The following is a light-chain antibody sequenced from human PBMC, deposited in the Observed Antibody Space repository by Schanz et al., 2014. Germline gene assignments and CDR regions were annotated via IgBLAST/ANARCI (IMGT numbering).Light chain of an antibody. Sequence: DIQMTQSPSTLSASVGDTVTITCRASQGITTWLAWYQQKPGKAPKLLIYYGSSLESGVPSRFSGSGSGTEFTLTISSLQPDDFATYYCQQYSSYWSFGQGTKVEIK. CDR3: QQYSSYWS. CDR1: QGITTW. J-gene: IGKJ1*01. V-gene: IGKV1-5*01. CDR2: YGS.